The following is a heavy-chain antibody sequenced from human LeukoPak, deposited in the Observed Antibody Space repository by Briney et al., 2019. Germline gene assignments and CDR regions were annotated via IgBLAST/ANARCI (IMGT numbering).Heavy chain of an antibody. J-gene: IGHJ4*02. CDR2: IYSSGST. CDR3: ARDRNQGSYADY. V-gene: IGHV4-59*01. CDR1: GGSLSSYY. D-gene: IGHD1-26*01. Sequence: SETLSLTCTVSGGSLSSYYWSWIRLPPGKGLEWIGYIYSSGSTNYNPSLKSRVTISVDTSKNQFSLKLSSVTAADTAIYYCARDRNQGSYADYWGQGTLVTVSS.